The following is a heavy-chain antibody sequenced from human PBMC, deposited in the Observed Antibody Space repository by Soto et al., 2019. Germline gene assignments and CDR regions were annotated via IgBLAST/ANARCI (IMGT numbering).Heavy chain of an antibody. J-gene: IGHJ4*02. Sequence: GSLRLSCAASGFTFSTYVMSWVRQAPGKGLEWVSAISGGSGFTYYVDSVKGRFTISRDNSKNTLYLEMNSLRAEDTAVYYCAKGSAAARPYYFDNWGQGTQVTVSS. V-gene: IGHV3-23*01. CDR1: GFTFSTYV. CDR3: AKGSAAARPYYFDN. D-gene: IGHD6-19*01. CDR2: ISGGSGFT.